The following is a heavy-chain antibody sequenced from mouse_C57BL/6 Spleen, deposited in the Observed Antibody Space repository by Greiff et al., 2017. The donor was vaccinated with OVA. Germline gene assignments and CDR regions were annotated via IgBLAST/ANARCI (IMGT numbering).Heavy chain of an antibody. D-gene: IGHD2-2*01. Sequence: VQLQQSGTELVKPGASVKLSCKASGYTFTSYWMHWVKQRPGQGLEWIGNINPSNGGTNYNEKFKSKATLTVDKSSSTAYMQLSSLTSEDSAVYDCARGEGYDGAIADWGQGPSVTVSS. CDR3: ARGEGYDGAIAD. CDR1: GYTFTSYW. J-gene: IGHJ4*01. V-gene: IGHV1-53*01. CDR2: INPSNGGT.